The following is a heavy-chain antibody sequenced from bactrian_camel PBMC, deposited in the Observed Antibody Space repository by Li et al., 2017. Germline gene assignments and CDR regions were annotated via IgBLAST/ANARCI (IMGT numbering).Heavy chain of an antibody. Sequence: HVQLVESGGGSVQAGGSLKLSCVASGYTLPMNMGWFRRLPGQEREGVAAIAGDGRTDYADSVKGRFTISRDGAKNIIALQMNSLNPEDTAMYISAADLRCPFKKDDAIWGQRTQVTVS. CDR1: GYTLPMN. CDR2: IAGDGRT. CDR3: AADLRCPFKKDDAI. D-gene: IGHD1*01. V-gene: IGHV3S53*01. J-gene: IGHJ4*01.